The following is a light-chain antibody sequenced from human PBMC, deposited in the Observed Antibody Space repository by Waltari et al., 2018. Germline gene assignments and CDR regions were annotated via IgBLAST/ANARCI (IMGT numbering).Light chain of an antibody. V-gene: IGLV2-14*03. Sequence: YHQHPGKTPTLMMFYVVTRPSWVSTLLSGCKYGNTASLLISALQAEDEAAYYCSSYISSSTLELFGGGTRLTVL. CDR3: SSYISSSTLEL. J-gene: IGLJ3*02. CDR2: YVV.